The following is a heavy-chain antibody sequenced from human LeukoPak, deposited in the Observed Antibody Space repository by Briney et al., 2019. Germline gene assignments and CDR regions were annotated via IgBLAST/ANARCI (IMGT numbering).Heavy chain of an antibody. CDR1: GDSISSYY. Sequence: PSETLSLTCTVSGDSISSYYWSWIRQPAGKGLEWIGRIFASGSTNYNPPLKSRVTMSVDTSKNQFSLKLTSVTAADTAVYYCAREFSSSSGKNAFDIWGQGTMVTVSS. V-gene: IGHV4-4*07. CDR2: IFASGST. J-gene: IGHJ3*02. D-gene: IGHD6-6*01. CDR3: AREFSSSSGKNAFDI.